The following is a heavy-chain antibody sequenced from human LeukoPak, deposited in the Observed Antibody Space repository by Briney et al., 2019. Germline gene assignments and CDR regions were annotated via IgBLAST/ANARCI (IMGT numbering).Heavy chain of an antibody. CDR1: GYTFTSYY. CDR3: ASRTYYYDSSGYYYSWFDP. V-gene: IGHV1-46*01. Sequence: ASVKVSCKASGYTFTSYYMHWVRQAPGQGLEWMGIINPSGGSTSYAQKFQGRVTMTRDMSTSTVYMELSSLRSEDTAVYYCASRTYYYDSSGYYYSWFDPWGQGTLVTVSS. CDR2: INPSGGST. J-gene: IGHJ5*02. D-gene: IGHD3-22*01.